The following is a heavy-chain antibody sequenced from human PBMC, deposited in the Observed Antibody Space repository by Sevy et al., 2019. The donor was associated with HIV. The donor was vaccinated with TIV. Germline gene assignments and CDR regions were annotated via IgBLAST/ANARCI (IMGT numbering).Heavy chain of an antibody. CDR2: ISYDGSNK. V-gene: IGHV3-30*04. CDR3: AREGLEMATIFDY. D-gene: IGHD5-12*01. CDR1: GFTFSSYA. J-gene: IGHJ4*02. Sequence: GGSLRLSCAASGFTFSSYAMHWVRQAPGKGLEWVAVISYDGSNKYYADSVKGRFTISRDNSKNTLYLQMNSLRAEDTAVYYCAREGLEMATIFDYWGQGTAVTVSS.